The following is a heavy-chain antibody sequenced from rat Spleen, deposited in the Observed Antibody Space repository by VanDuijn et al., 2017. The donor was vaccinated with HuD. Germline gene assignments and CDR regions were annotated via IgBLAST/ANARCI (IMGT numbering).Heavy chain of an antibody. CDR2: LWTGGST. CDR3: ARANRETYAHFDY. V-gene: IGHV2-43*01. CDR1: GFSLTSYH. D-gene: IGHD3-4*01. Sequence: QVQLKESGPGLVQPSQTLSLTCTVSGFSLTSYHVSWVRQPPGKGLEWMGVLWTGGSTAYNSLLNSRLSITRDISKSQVFLEMNSLQTEVTATYYCARANRETYAHFDYWGQGVMVTVSS. J-gene: IGHJ2*01.